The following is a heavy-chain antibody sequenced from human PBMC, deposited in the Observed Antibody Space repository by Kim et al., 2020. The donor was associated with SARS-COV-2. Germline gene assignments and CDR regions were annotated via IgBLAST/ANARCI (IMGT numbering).Heavy chain of an antibody. D-gene: IGHD1-26*01. Sequence: SETLSLTCAVSGDSISTGNWWSWVRQAPGKGLEWIGEIYHSGNTNYNPSLKSRVSISVGKSKNQFSLNLNSVTAADTAMYYCARLRTDTGSYFRFDSWGQGTLVTV. CDR3: ARLRTDTGSYFRFDS. CDR1: GDSISTGNW. CDR2: IYHSGNT. J-gene: IGHJ4*02. V-gene: IGHV4-4*02.